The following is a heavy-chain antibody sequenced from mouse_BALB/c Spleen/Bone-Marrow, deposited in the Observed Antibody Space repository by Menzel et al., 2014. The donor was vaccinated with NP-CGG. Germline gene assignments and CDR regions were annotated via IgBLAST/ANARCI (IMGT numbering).Heavy chain of an antibody. CDR2: INPSTGYT. J-gene: IGHJ2*01. CDR1: GYTFTSYW. D-gene: IGHD4-1*01. CDR3: ARSRTGTYFDY. V-gene: IGHV1-7*01. Sequence: QVQLQQSGAELAKPGDSVKMSCKASGYTFTSYWTHWVKQRPGQGLEWVGYINPSTGYTEYNQKFKDKATLTADKSSSTAYMQLSSLTSEDSAVYYCARSRTGTYFDYGGQGTTLTVSS.